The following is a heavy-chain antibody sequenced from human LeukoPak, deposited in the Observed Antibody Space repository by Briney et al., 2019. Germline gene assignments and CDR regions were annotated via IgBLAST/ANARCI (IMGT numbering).Heavy chain of an antibody. J-gene: IGHJ4*02. CDR1: GFPLSRYS. CDR3: VRVKGTYFDF. Sequence: GGTLRLSCAASGFPLSRYSMNWVRQAPGKGREWVSYISASGSNIYYLDAVKGRFTVSRDNAMNSLFLQMNRPGVEDTAIYYCVRVKGTYFDFWGQGTLVTVSS. V-gene: IGHV3-48*01. CDR2: ISASGSNI. D-gene: IGHD1-1*01.